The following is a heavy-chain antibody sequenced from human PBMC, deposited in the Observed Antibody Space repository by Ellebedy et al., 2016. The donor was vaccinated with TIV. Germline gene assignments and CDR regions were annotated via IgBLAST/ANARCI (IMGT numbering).Heavy chain of an antibody. V-gene: IGHV1-69*04. Sequence: SVKVSXXASGYTFTSYGISWVRQAPGQGLEWMGRIIPILGIANYAQKFQGRVTITADKSTSTAYMELSSLRSEDTAVYYCARARVVPAAMDVWGQGTTVTVSS. D-gene: IGHD2-2*01. CDR3: ARARVVPAAMDV. J-gene: IGHJ6*02. CDR2: IIPILGIA. CDR1: GYTFTSYG.